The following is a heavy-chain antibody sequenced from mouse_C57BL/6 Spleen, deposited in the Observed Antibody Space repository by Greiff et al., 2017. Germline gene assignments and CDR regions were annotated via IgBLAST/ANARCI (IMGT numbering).Heavy chain of an antibody. CDR3: TGLGGYFDV. CDR1: GFTFSNYW. V-gene: IGHV6-3*01. J-gene: IGHJ1*03. CDR2: IRLKSDNYAT. Sequence: EVKLMESGGGLVQPGGSMKLSCVASGFTFSNYWMNWVRQSPEKGLEWVAQIRLKSDNYATHYAESVKGRFTISRDDSKSSVYLQMNNLRAEDTGIYYCTGLGGYFDVWGTGTTVTVSS.